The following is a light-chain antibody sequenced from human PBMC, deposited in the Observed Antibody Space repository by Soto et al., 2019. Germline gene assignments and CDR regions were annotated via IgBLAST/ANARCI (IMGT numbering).Light chain of an antibody. J-gene: IGLJ3*02. CDR1: SSDVGSYNL. CDR2: AGS. CDR3: CSYAGSSTWV. Sequence: QSALTQPASVSGSPGQSITISCTGTSSDVGSYNLVSWYQQHPGKAPKLMIYAGSKRPSGVYNRFSGSKSGNTASLTISGLQAEDEAEYYCCSYAGSSTWVFGGGTKLTVL. V-gene: IGLV2-23*01.